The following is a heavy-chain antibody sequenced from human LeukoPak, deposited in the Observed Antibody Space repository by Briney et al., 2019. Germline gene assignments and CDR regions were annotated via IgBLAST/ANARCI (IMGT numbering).Heavy chain of an antibody. CDR1: GFTFSDYY. CDR3: ARKAIAAAGTFDY. V-gene: IGHV3-11*06. CDR2: ISSSSSYT. D-gene: IGHD6-13*01. J-gene: IGHJ4*02. Sequence: GGSLRLSCAASGFTFSDYYMSWIRQAPGKGLEWVSYISSSSSYTNYADSVKGRFTISRDNAKNSLYLQMNSLRAEDTAVYYCARKAIAAAGTFDYWGQGTLVTVSS.